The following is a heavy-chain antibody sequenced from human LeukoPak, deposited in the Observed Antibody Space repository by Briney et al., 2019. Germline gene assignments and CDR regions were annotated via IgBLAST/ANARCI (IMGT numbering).Heavy chain of an antibody. V-gene: IGHV4-39*01. J-gene: IGHJ6*03. CDR3: ARPQHYYGSGSYERYYYYMDV. CDR2: IYYSGST. D-gene: IGHD3-10*01. Sequence: SETLSLTCTVSGGSISSSSYYWGWIRQPPGKGLVWVGSIYYSGSTYYNPSLKSRVTISVDTSKNQFSLKLSSVTAADTAVYYCARPQHYYGSGSYERYYYYMDVWGKGTTVTVSS. CDR1: GGSISSSSYY.